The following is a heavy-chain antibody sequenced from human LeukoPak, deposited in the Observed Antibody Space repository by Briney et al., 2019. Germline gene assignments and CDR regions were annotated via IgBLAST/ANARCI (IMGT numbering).Heavy chain of an antibody. J-gene: IGHJ4*02. V-gene: IGHV1-18*01. CDR3: ARVFSSQGYGYGDFDY. CDR2: ISAYNGNT. D-gene: IGHD4-17*01. CDR1: GYTFTSYG. Sequence: ASVKVSCKASGYTFTSYGISWVRQAPGQGLEWMGWISAYNGNTNYAQKLQGRVTMTTDTSTSTAYMELRSLRSDDTAVYYCARVFSSQGYGYGDFDYWGQGTLVTVSS.